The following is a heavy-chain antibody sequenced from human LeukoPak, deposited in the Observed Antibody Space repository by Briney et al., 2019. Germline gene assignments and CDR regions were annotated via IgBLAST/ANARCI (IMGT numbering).Heavy chain of an antibody. D-gene: IGHD2-21*02. V-gene: IGHV3-72*01. J-gene: IGHJ4*02. CDR3: ARALSDGWPGAVSDF. CDR2: SRNKANSYTT. CDR1: GFTFSDHY. Sequence: GGSLRLSCAASGFTFSDHYMDWVRQAPGKGLEWVGRSRNKANSYTTEYAASVKGRFTISRDDSKDSLCLQMNSLKTEDTAVYYCARALSDGWPGAVSDFWGQGTLVTVSP.